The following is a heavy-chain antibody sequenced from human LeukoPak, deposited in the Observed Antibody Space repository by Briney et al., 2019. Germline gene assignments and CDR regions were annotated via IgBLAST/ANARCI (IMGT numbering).Heavy chain of an antibody. CDR2: IIPIFGTA. CDR1: GGTFSSYA. V-gene: IGHV1-69*05. CDR3: ASYYGDYYLLDY. J-gene: IGHJ4*02. Sequence: SVKVSCKASGGTFSSYAISWVRQAPGQGLEWMGRIIPIFGTANYAQKFQGGVTITTDESTSTAYMELSSLRSEDTAVYYCASYYGDYYLLDYWGQGTLVTVSS. D-gene: IGHD4-17*01.